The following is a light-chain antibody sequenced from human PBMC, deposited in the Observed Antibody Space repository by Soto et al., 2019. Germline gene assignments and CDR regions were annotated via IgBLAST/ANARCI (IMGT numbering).Light chain of an antibody. CDR3: QSYDSSLSGSV. CDR1: SFNIGAGYD. Sequence: QSVLTQPPSVSGDPGQRVTISCTGSSFNIGAGYDVHWYQQLPGTAPKLLIYGNSNRPSGVPDRFSGSKSGTSASLAITGLQAEDEADYYCQSYDSSLSGSVFGGGTKLTVL. CDR2: GNS. J-gene: IGLJ2*01. V-gene: IGLV1-40*01.